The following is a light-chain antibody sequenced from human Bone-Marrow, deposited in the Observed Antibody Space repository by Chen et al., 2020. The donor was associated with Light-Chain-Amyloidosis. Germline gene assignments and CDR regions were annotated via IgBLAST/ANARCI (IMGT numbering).Light chain of an antibody. CDR2: GAT. CDR3: QQYGSSLWT. V-gene: IGKV3-20*01. Sequence: EIVLAQSPGTLSLSPGEGATLSCRASQSVSLSYLAWYQQKPGQAPRPLIYGATSRAAGIPDRFSGSGSGTDFTLTISRLEPEDFAVYYCQQYGSSLWTFGQGTKVELK. CDR1: QSVSLSY. J-gene: IGKJ1*01.